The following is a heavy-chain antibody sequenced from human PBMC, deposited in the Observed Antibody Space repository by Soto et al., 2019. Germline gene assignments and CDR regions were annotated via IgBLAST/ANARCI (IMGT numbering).Heavy chain of an antibody. V-gene: IGHV4-39*07. CDR3: ARTFHRSGVGYFHYGMDV. CDR1: GGSINTGDSITNGHW. Sequence: QVQLHESGPGLVKPSGTLSLTCAVSGGSINTGDSITNGHWWGWVRQPPGKGLEWIGEIYHDGSYKEKTASKRGVSMSVDKSKNQFSLNLRSVSAADTAIYYCARTFHRSGVGYFHYGMDVWGQGTTVTVSS. J-gene: IGHJ6*02. D-gene: IGHD3-3*01. CDR2: IYHDGSY.